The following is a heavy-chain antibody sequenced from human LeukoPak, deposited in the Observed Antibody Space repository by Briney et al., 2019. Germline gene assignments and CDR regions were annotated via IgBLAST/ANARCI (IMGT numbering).Heavy chain of an antibody. Sequence: NSSETLCLTCTVSDASVTTYSWSWLRQPAGKGLEWIGRVYSSGATKYNPSLKGRVPISADTSKNQFSLKLPSVTAADTAVYYCARDHYGSGSYKAYFDYWGHGIQVTVSS. V-gene: IGHV4-4*07. CDR1: DASVTTYS. D-gene: IGHD3-10*01. CDR2: VYSSGAT. J-gene: IGHJ4*01. CDR3: ARDHYGSGSYKAYFDY.